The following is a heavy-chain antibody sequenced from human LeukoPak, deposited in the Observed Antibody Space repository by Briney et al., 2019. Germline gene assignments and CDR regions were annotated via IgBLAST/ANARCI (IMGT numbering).Heavy chain of an antibody. CDR3: ARERPNYYDSSGPFDY. D-gene: IGHD3-22*01. J-gene: IGHJ4*02. V-gene: IGHV3-11*04. Sequence: ADSVKGRFTISRDNAKNSLYLQMNSLRAEDTAVYYCARERPNYYDSSGPFDYWGQGTLVTVSS.